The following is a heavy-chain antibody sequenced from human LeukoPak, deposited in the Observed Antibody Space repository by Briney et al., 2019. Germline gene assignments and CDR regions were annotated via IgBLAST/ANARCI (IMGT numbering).Heavy chain of an antibody. CDR3: ARAKIHNWYFDL. J-gene: IGHJ2*01. V-gene: IGHV3-74*01. CDR1: GFTFSNYW. CDR2: INTDGSST. Sequence: GGSLRLSCAASGFTFSNYWMHWVRQAPGKGLVWVSRINTDGSSTNYADSVKGRFTISRDNAKNTPYLQMNSLRAEDTAVYYCARAKIHNWYFDLWGRGTLVTVSS.